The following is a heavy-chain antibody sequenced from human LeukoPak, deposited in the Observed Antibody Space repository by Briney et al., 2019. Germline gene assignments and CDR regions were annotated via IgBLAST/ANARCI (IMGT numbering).Heavy chain of an antibody. J-gene: IGHJ4*02. Sequence: GGSLRLSCAASGFTFRSYWMSWVRQAPGKGLEWVANIKQDGSEKYYVDSVKGQFTISRDNAKNSLYLQMNSLRAEDTAVYYCASHVGATRVFDYWGQGTRVTVST. CDR3: ASHVGATRVFDY. V-gene: IGHV3-7*01. D-gene: IGHD1-26*01. CDR2: IKQDGSEK. CDR1: GFTFRSYW.